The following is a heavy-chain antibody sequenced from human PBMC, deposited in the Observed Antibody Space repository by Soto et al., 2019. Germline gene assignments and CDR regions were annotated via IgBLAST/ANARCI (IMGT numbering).Heavy chain of an antibody. J-gene: IGHJ3*02. V-gene: IGHV4-59*01. Sequence: SETLSLTCTVSGGSISSYYWSWIRQPPGKGLEWIGYIYYSGSTNYNPSLKSRVTISVDTSKNQFSLKLSSVTAADTAVYCCARGRGSSGYYRGGAFDIWGQGTMVTVSS. CDR1: GGSISSYY. CDR2: IYYSGST. CDR3: ARGRGSSGYYRGGAFDI. D-gene: IGHD3-22*01.